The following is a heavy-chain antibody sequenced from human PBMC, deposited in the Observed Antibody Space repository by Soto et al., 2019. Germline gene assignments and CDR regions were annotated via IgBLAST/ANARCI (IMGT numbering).Heavy chain of an antibody. V-gene: IGHV3-30-3*01. J-gene: IGHJ6*02. CDR1: GFTFSSYA. Sequence: GGSLRLSCAASGFTFSSYAMHWVRQAPGKGLEWVAVISYDGSNKYYADSVKGRFTISRDNPKNTLYLQMNSLRAEDTAVYYCASSNCTNGVCSSYYYGMDVWGQGTTVTVSS. D-gene: IGHD2-8*01. CDR3: ASSNCTNGVCSSYYYGMDV. CDR2: ISYDGSNK.